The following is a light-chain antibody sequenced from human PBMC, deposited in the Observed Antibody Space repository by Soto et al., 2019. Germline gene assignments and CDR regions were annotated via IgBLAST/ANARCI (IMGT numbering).Light chain of an antibody. V-gene: IGKV1-17*03. J-gene: IGKJ4*01. Sequence: DIQMTQSTSAKSASVGDRVTITCRASQGIVKYFAWFQQKPGKAPKRLIYEASSLQSGVPARFSGSGSATVFPLTSGSLRPEDSAVYYCLQHDSYPLTFGGGTKVEIK. CDR2: EAS. CDR1: QGIVKY. CDR3: LQHDSYPLT.